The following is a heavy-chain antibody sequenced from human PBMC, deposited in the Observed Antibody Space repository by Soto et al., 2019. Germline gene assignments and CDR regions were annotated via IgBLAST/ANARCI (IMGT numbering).Heavy chain of an antibody. CDR3: SRGGAYSSSWSWFDP. D-gene: IGHD6-6*01. J-gene: IGHJ5*02. Sequence: SETLSLTCTVSGGSLSSYYWSWIRQPPGKRLEWIGYIYYSGNTYYNPSLKSRVTMSVDTSKNQFSLKLSSVTAADTAIYYCSRGGAYSSSWSWFDPWGQGTLVTVS. V-gene: IGHV4-59*01. CDR1: GGSLSSYY. CDR2: IYYSGNT.